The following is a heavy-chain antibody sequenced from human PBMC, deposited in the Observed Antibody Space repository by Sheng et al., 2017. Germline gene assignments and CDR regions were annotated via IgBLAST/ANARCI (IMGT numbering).Heavy chain of an antibody. J-gene: IGHJ6*03. CDR1: GGSISSSSYY. D-gene: IGHD3-3*01. CDR2: IYYSGSH. Sequence: QLQLQESGPGLVKPSETLSLTCTVSGGSISSSSYYWGWIRQPPGKGLEWIGSIYYSGSHLLQPDLKSRVTISVDTSKNQFSLKLSSVTAADTAVYYCARDSLNYDPYYMDVWGKGTTVTVSS. V-gene: IGHV4-39*02. CDR3: ARDSLNYDPYYMDV.